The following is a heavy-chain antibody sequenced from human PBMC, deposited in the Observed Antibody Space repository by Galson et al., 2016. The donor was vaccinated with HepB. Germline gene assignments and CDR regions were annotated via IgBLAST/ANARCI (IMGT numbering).Heavy chain of an antibody. D-gene: IGHD3-9*01. V-gene: IGHV3-53*01. J-gene: IGHJ4*02. CDR1: GLKGSRNE. CDR2: IYSGGNT. CDR3: ARDSPIWD. Sequence: SLRLSCAASGLKGSRNERTGGSQAPGKGLEWVSGIYSGGNTYYADSVKGRFTISRDNSKSTLYLQMNSLRVEDTAMYYCARDSPIWDWGQGTLVTVSS.